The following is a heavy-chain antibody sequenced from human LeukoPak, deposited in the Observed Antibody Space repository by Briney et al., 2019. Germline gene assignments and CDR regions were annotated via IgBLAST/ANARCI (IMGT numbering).Heavy chain of an antibody. J-gene: IGHJ4*02. D-gene: IGHD2-21*02. CDR2: ITGGGANT. CDR1: GFTFSSYA. V-gene: IGHV3-23*01. Sequence: PGGSLRLSCAASGFTFSSYAMNWVRQAPGKGLEWVSGITGGGANTFYADSVKGRFTISRDNSKNTLYLQMTSLRADDTAVYYCALEHCGGDCYSPLDYWGQGTHVNLSS. CDR3: ALEHCGGDCYSPLDY.